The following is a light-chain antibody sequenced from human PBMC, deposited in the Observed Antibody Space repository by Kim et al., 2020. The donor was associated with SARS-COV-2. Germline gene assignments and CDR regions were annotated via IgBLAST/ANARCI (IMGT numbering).Light chain of an antibody. CDR2: GKN. CDR3: NSRDSSSHHVV. V-gene: IGLV3-19*01. J-gene: IGLJ2*01. CDR1: SLRTYY. Sequence: SSELTQDPAVSVALGQTVTITCQGDSLRTYYASWYQQKSGQAPVNVIYGKNHRPSGIPDRFSGSSSGNTASLIITGAQAEDEADYYCNSRDSSSHHVVFGGGTQLTVL.